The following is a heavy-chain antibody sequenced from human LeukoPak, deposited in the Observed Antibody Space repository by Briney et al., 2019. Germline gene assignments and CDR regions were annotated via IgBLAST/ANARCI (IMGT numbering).Heavy chain of an antibody. Sequence: GGSLRLSRAASGFTFSSYSMNWVRQAPGKGLEWVSSISSSSSYIYYADSVKGRFTISRDNAKNSLYLQMNSLRAEDTAVYYCARLSSGLLDHWGQGTLVTVSS. V-gene: IGHV3-21*01. D-gene: IGHD3-22*01. CDR1: GFTFSSYS. CDR3: ARLSSGLLDH. CDR2: ISSSSSYI. J-gene: IGHJ4*02.